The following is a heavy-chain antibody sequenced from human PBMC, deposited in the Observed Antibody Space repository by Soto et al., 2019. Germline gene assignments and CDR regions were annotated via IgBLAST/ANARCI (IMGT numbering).Heavy chain of an antibody. J-gene: IGHJ2*01. V-gene: IGHV1-69*02. CDR3: ARLITYYYDSSGYSPPAYFDL. CDR1: GGTFSSYT. Sequence: QVQLVQSGAEVKKPGSSVKVSCKASGGTFSSYTISWVRQAPGQGLEWMGRIIPILGIANYAQKFQGRVTITADKSTSTASMELSSLRSEDTAVYYCARLITYYYDSSGYSPPAYFDLWGRGTLVTVSS. CDR2: IIPILGIA. D-gene: IGHD3-22*01.